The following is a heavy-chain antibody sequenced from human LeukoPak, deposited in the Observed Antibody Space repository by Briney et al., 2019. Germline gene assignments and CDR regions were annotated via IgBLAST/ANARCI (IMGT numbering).Heavy chain of an antibody. D-gene: IGHD3-10*01. CDR2: IYHSGST. CDR3: ASYMVRGVPHFDY. V-gene: IGHV4-4*02. J-gene: IGHJ4*02. CDR1: GGSISSSNW. Sequence: PSETLSLTCAVSGGSISSSNWWRWVRQPPGKGLEWIGEIYHSGSTNYNPSLKSQVTISVDKSKNQFSLKLSSVTAADTAVYYCASYMVRGVPHFDYWGQGTLVTVSS.